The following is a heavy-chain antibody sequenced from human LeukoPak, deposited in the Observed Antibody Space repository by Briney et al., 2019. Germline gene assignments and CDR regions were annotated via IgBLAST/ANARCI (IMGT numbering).Heavy chain of an antibody. V-gene: IGHV3-21*01. J-gene: IGHJ5*02. Sequence: AGSLRLSCAASGFTFSSYSMNWVRQAPGKGLEWVSSISSSSSYIYYADSVKGRFTISRDNAKNSLYLQMNSLRAEDTAVYYGARARSIAARPNWFDPWGQGTLVTVSS. CDR1: GFTFSSYS. D-gene: IGHD6-6*01. CDR2: ISSSSSYI. CDR3: ARARSIAARPNWFDP.